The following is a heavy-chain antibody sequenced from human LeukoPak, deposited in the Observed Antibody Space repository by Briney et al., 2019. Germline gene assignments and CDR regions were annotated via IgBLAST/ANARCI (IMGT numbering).Heavy chain of an antibody. Sequence: GGTLRLSCAASGFTFSSYGMNWVRQAPGKGLEWVSAISGSGGTTYYADSVKGRFTISRDNSKNTLYLQMNSLRAEDTAVYYCARRAGSYSHSYDYWGQGTLVTVSS. CDR3: ARRAGSYSHSYDY. CDR2: ISGSGGTT. D-gene: IGHD2-15*01. J-gene: IGHJ4*02. CDR1: GFTFSSYG. V-gene: IGHV3-23*01.